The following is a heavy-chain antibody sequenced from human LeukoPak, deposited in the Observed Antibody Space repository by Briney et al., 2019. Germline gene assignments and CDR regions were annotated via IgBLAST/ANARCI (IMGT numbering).Heavy chain of an antibody. CDR3: ARNYYGSGSYYDFDY. D-gene: IGHD3-10*01. J-gene: IGHJ4*02. CDR1: GYSFTSYA. CDR2: INAGKGNT. Sequence: ASVKVSCKASGYSFTSYAMHWVRQAPGQRREWMGWINAGKGNTKYSQKFQGRVTITRDTSASAAYMELSSLRSEDTAVYYCARNYYGSGSYYDFDYWGQGTLVTVS. V-gene: IGHV1-3*01.